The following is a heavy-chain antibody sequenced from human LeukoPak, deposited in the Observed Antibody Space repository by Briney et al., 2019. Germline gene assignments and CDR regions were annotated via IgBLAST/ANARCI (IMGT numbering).Heavy chain of an antibody. Sequence: SETLSLTXTVSGGSISSYYWSWIRQPPGKGLEWIGYIYYSGSTNYNPSLKSRVTISVDTSKNQFSLKLSSVTAADTAVYYCARGDSGSYYNEWGQGTLVTVSS. D-gene: IGHD3-10*01. J-gene: IGHJ4*02. CDR1: GGSISSYY. V-gene: IGHV4-59*01. CDR3: ARGDSGSYYNE. CDR2: IYYSGST.